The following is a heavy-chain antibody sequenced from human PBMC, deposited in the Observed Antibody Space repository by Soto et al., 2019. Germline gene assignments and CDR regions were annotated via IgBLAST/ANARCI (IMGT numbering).Heavy chain of an antibody. D-gene: IGHD4-4*01. Sequence: GGSLRLSCAASGFTFSSYGMHWVRQAPGKGLEWVAVISYDGSNKYYADSVKGRFTISRDNSKNTLYLQMNSLRAEDTAVYYCAKDMSVPTFYYYYGMDVWGQGTTVTVSS. V-gene: IGHV3-30*18. CDR2: ISYDGSNK. CDR1: GFTFSSYG. CDR3: AKDMSVPTFYYYYGMDV. J-gene: IGHJ6*02.